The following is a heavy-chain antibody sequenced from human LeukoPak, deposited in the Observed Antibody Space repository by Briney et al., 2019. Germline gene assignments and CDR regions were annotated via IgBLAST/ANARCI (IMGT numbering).Heavy chain of an antibody. CDR3: ARVGKYYDFWSGFLQGYFDY. D-gene: IGHD3-3*01. V-gene: IGHV4-59*01. CDR1: GGSISSYY. Sequence: SETLSLTCTVSGGSISSYYWSWIRQPPGKGLEWFGYIYYSGSTNYNPSLKSRVTISVDTSKNQFSLKLSSVTAADTAVYYCARVGKYYDFWSGFLQGYFDYWGQGTLVTVSS. CDR2: IYYSGST. J-gene: IGHJ4*02.